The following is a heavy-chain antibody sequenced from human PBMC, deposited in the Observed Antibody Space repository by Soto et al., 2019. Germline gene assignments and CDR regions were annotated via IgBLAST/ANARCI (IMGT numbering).Heavy chain of an antibody. CDR2: ITATTGFT. V-gene: IGHV3-48*02. CDR3: GRDWGVPYGGARYVGGVDV. J-gene: IGHJ6*02. Sequence: EVQLVQSGGGLVQPGESLRLSCAASGFTFSGYSMNWFRQAPGKGLEWLSYITATTGFTYYADFVKGRFTICRDNAENSLYLQMDSLSDDDTAVYYCGRDWGVPYGGARYVGGVDVWGQGTTVTVSS. CDR1: GFTFSGYS. D-gene: IGHD3-16*01.